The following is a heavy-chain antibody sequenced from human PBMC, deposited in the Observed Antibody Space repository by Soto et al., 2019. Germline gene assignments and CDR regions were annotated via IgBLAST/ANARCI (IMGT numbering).Heavy chain of an antibody. D-gene: IGHD4-17*01. CDR3: AKAGPTVTTEPPSD. Sequence: GGSLRLSCAASGFTFSSYAMSWVRQAPGKGLEWVAVISYDGSNKYYADSVKGRFTISRDNSKNTLYLQMNSLRAEDTAVYYCAKAGPTVTTEPPSDWGQGTLVTVSS. V-gene: IGHV3-30*18. CDR1: GFTFSSYA. J-gene: IGHJ4*02. CDR2: ISYDGSNK.